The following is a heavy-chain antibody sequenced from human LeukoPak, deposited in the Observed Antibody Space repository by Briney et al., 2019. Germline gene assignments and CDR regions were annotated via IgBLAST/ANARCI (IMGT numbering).Heavy chain of an antibody. V-gene: IGHV4-59*01. D-gene: IGHD1-26*01. CDR1: GGSISSYY. CDR2: IYYSGST. Sequence: SETLSLTGTVSGGSISSYYWSWNRQPPGKGLEWIGYIYYSGSTNYNPSLKSRVTISVDTSKNQFSLKLSSVTAADTAVYYCARFYSGIDYWGQGTLVTVSS. J-gene: IGHJ4*02. CDR3: ARFYSGIDY.